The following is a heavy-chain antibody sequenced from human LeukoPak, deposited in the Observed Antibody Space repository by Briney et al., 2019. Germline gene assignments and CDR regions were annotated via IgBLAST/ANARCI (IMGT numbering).Heavy chain of an antibody. CDR1: GGTFSSYA. J-gene: IGHJ5*02. Sequence: SVKVSCKASGGTFSSYAISWVRQAPGQGLEWMGGIIPIFGTANYAQKFQGRVTITTGESTSTAYMELSSLRSEDTAVYYCARDLLGYCSSTSCFGTFDPWGQGTLVTVSS. D-gene: IGHD2-2*01. V-gene: IGHV1-69*05. CDR2: IIPIFGTA. CDR3: ARDLLGYCSSTSCFGTFDP.